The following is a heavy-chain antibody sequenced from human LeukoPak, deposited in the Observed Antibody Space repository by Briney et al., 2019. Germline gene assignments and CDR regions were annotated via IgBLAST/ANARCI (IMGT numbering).Heavy chain of an antibody. Sequence: SETLSLTCTVSGGSISSHYWSWIRQPPGKGLEWIGYIYYSGSTNYNPSLKSRVTISVDTSKNQFSLKLSSVTAADTAVYYCARHKGGYGDYYYYYYVDVWGKGPRSPSP. V-gene: IGHV4-59*11. J-gene: IGHJ6*03. D-gene: IGHD4-17*01. CDR1: GGSISSHY. CDR3: ARHKGGYGDYYYYYYVDV. CDR2: IYYSGST.